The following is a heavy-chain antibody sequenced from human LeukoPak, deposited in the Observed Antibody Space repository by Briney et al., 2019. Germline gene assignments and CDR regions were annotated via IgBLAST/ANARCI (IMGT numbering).Heavy chain of an antibody. V-gene: IGHV3-23*01. J-gene: IGHJ4*02. Sequence: GGSLRLSCAVSGITLSNYGMSWVRQAPGKGLEWVAGISGSGGGTNYADSVKGRFTISRDNSRNTLFLQMNSLRAEDTAVYFCAKWIVVVAATDYWGQGTLVTVSS. CDR1: GITLSNYG. CDR2: ISGSGGGT. CDR3: AKWIVVVAATDY. D-gene: IGHD2-15*01.